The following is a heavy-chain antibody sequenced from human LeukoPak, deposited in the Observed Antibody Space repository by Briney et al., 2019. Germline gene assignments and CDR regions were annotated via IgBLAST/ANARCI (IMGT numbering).Heavy chain of an antibody. V-gene: IGHV3-13*01. D-gene: IGHD3-9*01. CDR3: ARGRVLRYFDWSGGQGMDV. CDR1: GFTFSRYD. J-gene: IGHJ6*02. Sequence: PGGSLRLSCAASGFTFSRYDMHWVRQATGKGLEWVSAIGTAGDTYYPGSVKGRFTISRENAKNSLYLQMNSLRAGDTAVYYCARGRVLRYFDWSGGQGMDVWGQGTTVTVSS. CDR2: IGTAGDT.